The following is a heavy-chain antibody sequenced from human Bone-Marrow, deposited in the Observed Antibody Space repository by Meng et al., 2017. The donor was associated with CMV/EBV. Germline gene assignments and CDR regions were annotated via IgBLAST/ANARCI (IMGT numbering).Heavy chain of an antibody. J-gene: IGHJ4*02. CDR2: ISSSSSTI. D-gene: IGHD4-23*01. CDR1: GFTFSSYS. CDR3: ASYDYGGNRIFDY. Sequence: GESLKISCAASGFTFSSYSMNWVRQAPGKGLEWVSYISSSSSTIFCADSVKGRFTISRDNAKNSLYLQMNSLRAEDTAVYYCASYDYGGNRIFDYWGQGTLVTVSS. V-gene: IGHV3-48*04.